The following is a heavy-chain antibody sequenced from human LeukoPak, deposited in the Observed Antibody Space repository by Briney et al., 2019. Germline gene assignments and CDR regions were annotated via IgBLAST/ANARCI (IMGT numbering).Heavy chain of an antibody. CDR2: INDNGGRT. V-gene: IGHV3-23*01. CDR3: AKFYDISTGYFDC. CDR1: GFTFSSYA. J-gene: IGHJ4*02. Sequence: PGGSLRLSCAASGFTFSSYAMNWVRQAPEKGLEWVSGINDNGGRTYYAESVKGRFTISRDNSKNTLYLQMNSLRAEDTAVYYCAKFYDISTGYFDCWGQGTLVTVSS. D-gene: IGHD3-9*01.